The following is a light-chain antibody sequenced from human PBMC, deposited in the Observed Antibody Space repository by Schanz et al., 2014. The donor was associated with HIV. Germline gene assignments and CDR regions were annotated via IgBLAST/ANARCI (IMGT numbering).Light chain of an antibody. J-gene: IGKJ4*01. CDR1: QSVSSY. Sequence: EIVLTQSPVTLSLSPGERATLSCRASQSVSSYLAWYQQKPGQAPRLLIYDASNRATGIPARFSGSGSGTDFTLTISSLQPEDIATYYCLQDYNYPFTFGGGTKVEIK. CDR3: LQDYNYPFT. V-gene: IGKV3-11*01. CDR2: DAS.